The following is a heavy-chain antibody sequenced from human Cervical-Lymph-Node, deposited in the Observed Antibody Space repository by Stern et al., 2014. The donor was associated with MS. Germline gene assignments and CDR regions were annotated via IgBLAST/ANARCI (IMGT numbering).Heavy chain of an antibody. CDR3: ARQRYFDY. V-gene: IGHV5-51*01. CDR2: IFPGGSDI. J-gene: IGHJ4*02. Sequence: VQLVQSGPEVKRPGESLKISCQASGYTFTSYWIGWVRQMPGKGLEWIAIIFPGGSDISYSPPFQAQVPISADKSTSTAYLQWNNLKASDTAIYYCARQRYFDYWGQGTLVTVSS. CDR1: GYTFTSYW.